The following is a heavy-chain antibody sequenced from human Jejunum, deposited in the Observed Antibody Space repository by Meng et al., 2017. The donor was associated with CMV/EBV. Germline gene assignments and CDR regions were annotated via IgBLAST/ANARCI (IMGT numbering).Heavy chain of an antibody. Sequence: CTVSGGAVTSGRSYWSWIRQPPGKRLEWIGYMYFTGGPNYNPSLKTRVTISVDTSKKQISLKLSSVTAADTAVYYCTRGGGSGSYYDWGQGTLVTVSS. V-gene: IGHV4-61*01. D-gene: IGHD1-26*01. J-gene: IGHJ4*02. CDR1: GGAVTSGRSY. CDR2: MYFTGGP. CDR3: TRGGGSGSYYD.